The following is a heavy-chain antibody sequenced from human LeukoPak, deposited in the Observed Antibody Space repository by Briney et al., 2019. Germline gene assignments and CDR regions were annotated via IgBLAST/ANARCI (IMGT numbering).Heavy chain of an antibody. CDR3: ARLGRRPYSSSWYPHYYYYGMDV. D-gene: IGHD6-13*01. CDR2: INHSGST. J-gene: IGHJ6*02. Sequence: SETLSLTCAVYGGSFSGYYWSWIRQPPGKGLEWIGEINHSGSTNYNPSLKSRVTISVDTSKNQFSPKLSSVTAADTAVYYWARLGRRPYSSSWYPHYYYYGMDVWGQGTTVTVSS. CDR1: GGSFSGYY. V-gene: IGHV4-34*01.